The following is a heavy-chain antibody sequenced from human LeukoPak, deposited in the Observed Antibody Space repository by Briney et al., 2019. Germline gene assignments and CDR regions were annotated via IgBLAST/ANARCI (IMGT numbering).Heavy chain of an antibody. V-gene: IGHV3-30*04. CDR2: ISYDGSNK. Sequence: GGSLRLSCAASGFTFSSYAMHWVRQAPGKGLEWVAVISYDGSNKYYADSVKGRFTISRDNSKNTLYLQMNSLRAEDTAVYYCARDRHPKHIVVVTATPGLDYWGQGTLVTVSS. D-gene: IGHD2-21*02. CDR3: ARDRHPKHIVVVTATPGLDY. J-gene: IGHJ4*02. CDR1: GFTFSSYA.